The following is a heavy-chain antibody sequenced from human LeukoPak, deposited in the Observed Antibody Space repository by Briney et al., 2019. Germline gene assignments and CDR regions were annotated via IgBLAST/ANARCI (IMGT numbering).Heavy chain of an antibody. CDR2: IKSKTDGGTT. D-gene: IGHD5-12*01. CDR1: GFTFINAW. Sequence: GGSLRLSCAASGFTFINAWMSWVRQAPGKGLEWVGRIKSKTDGGTTDCAAPVKGRFTISRDDSKNTLYLQMSSLKTEDTAVYYCTTDIVATIDGYYFDYWGQGTLVTVSS. J-gene: IGHJ4*02. V-gene: IGHV3-15*01. CDR3: TTDIVATIDGYYFDY.